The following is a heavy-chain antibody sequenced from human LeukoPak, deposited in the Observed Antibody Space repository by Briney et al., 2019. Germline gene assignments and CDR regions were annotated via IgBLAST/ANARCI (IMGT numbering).Heavy chain of an antibody. Sequence: PSETLSLTCTVSGGSISSSSYYWGWIRQPPGKGLEWIGSIYYSGSTYYNPSLKSRVTISVDTSKNQFSLKLSSVTAADTAVYYCARGAPYYYTSGSYEGAYWGQGTLVTVSS. V-gene: IGHV4-39*07. CDR3: ARGAPYYYTSGSYEGAY. D-gene: IGHD3-10*01. CDR1: GGSISSSSYY. J-gene: IGHJ4*02. CDR2: IYYSGST.